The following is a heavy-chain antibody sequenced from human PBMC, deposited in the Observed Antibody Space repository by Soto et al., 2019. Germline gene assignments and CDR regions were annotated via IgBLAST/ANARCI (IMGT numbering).Heavy chain of an antibody. V-gene: IGHV3-7*03. CDR1: GFRLSNHF. J-gene: IGHJ6*02. D-gene: IGHD3-10*01. CDR3: ARPRFRGMDV. Sequence: EMQLVESGGGLVQPGGSLRLSCVASGFRLSNHFMNWVRQAPGKGLEWVATIKEDGREKYYVESVEGRFTISRDNAKNSLYLEVSNLRDGDTAVYYCARPRFRGMDVWGQGTTVTVSS. CDR2: IKEDGREK.